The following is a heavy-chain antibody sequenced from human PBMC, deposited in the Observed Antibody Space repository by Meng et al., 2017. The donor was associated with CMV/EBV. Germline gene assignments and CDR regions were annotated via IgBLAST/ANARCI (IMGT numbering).Heavy chain of an antibody. D-gene: IGHD3-3*01. CDR3: AKDHYDFWSGIYYYGMDV. V-gene: IGHV3-23*01. J-gene: IGHJ6*02. CDR2: ISGSGGST. Sequence: GGSLRLSCAASGFTFSSYAMSWVRQAPGQGLEWVSAISGSGGSTYYADSVKGRFTISRDNSKNTLYLQMNSLRAEDTAVYYCAKDHYDFWSGIYYYGMDVWGQGTTVTVSS. CDR1: GFTFSSYA.